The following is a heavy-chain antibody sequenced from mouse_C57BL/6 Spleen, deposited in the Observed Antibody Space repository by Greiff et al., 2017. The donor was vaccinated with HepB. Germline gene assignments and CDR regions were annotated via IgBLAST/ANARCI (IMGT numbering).Heavy chain of an antibody. J-gene: IGHJ4*01. CDR2: IDPENGDT. D-gene: IGHD1-1*01. CDR1: GFNIKDDY. Sequence: EVQLQQSGAELVRPGASVKLSCTASGFNIKDDYMHWVKQRPEQGLEWIGWIDPENGDTEYASKFQGKATITADTSSNTAYLQLSSLTSEDTAVYDCTTPTVVGAAMDYWGQGTSVTVSS. V-gene: IGHV14-4*01. CDR3: TTPTVVGAAMDY.